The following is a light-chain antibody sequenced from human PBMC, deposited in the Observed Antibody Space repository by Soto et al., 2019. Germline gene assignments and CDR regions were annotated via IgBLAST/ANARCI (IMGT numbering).Light chain of an antibody. CDR2: DAS. Sequence: EIGLTQSPATLSLSPGERATLSCRAVQSVSNNYLAWYQQKPGQAPRLLIYDASNRATGIPARFSGSGSGTDFTLTISSLEPEDFAVYYCQRRSNWPPLTFGGGTKVDIK. V-gene: IGKV3-11*01. CDR1: QSVSNNY. J-gene: IGKJ4*01. CDR3: QRRSNWPPLT.